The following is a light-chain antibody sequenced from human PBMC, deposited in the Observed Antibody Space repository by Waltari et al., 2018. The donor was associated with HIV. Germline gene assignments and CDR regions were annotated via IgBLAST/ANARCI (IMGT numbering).Light chain of an antibody. V-gene: IGKV1-39*01. CDR1: QSISGY. CDR2: ETS. CDR3: QQSYNTPWT. Sequence: DIQMTQSPSSLSASVGDRVTIICRASQSISGYLNWYQHRPGKTPKLLIYETSYLQGGVSSRFSGSRSGTDFTLTISSLQPEDFATYYCQQSYNTPWTFGQGAKVEIK. J-gene: IGKJ1*01.